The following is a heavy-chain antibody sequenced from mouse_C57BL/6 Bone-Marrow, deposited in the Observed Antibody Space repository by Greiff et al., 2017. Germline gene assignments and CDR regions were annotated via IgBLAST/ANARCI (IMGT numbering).Heavy chain of an antibody. CDR1: GFNIKDDY. Sequence: VQLKASGAELVRPGASVKLSCTASGFNIKDDYMHWVKQRPEQGLEWIGWIDPENGDTEYASKFEGKATITADTSSNTAYLQLSSLTSEDTAVYYCTIEGSGAFAYWGQGTLVTVSA. V-gene: IGHV14-4*01. J-gene: IGHJ3*01. CDR3: TIEGSGAFAY. D-gene: IGHD1-3*01. CDR2: IDPENGDT.